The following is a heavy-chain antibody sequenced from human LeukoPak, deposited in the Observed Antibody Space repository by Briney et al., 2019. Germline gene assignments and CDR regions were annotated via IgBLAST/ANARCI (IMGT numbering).Heavy chain of an antibody. CDR3: AKGHSAHGTGFDY. J-gene: IGHJ4*02. CDR2: ISGSGDTT. CDR1: GLTFSRFA. D-gene: IGHD1-1*01. V-gene: IGHV3-23*01. Sequence: GRSLRPSCAASGLTFSRFAMSWVRQAPGKGLEWVSTISGSGDTTYYADSVKGRFTIARDNLKKSLYVEMNSPRVEDTAVYYCAKGHSAHGTGFDYWGQGTLVIVSS.